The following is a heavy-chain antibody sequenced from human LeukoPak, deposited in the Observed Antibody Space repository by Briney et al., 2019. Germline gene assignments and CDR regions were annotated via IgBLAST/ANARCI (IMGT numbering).Heavy chain of an antibody. D-gene: IGHD4-23*01. J-gene: IGHJ3*02. CDR1: GYTFTSHG. CDR2: ISAYNGNT. CDR3: AREWHRGNSGNDAFEI. Sequence: ASVKVSCKASGYTFTSHGISWVRQAPGQGLEWMGYISAYNGNTNYAQKFQDRVTMTTDTSTSTAYMELRSLRSDDTAVYYCAREWHRGNSGNDAFEIWGQGTMVTVSS. V-gene: IGHV1-18*01.